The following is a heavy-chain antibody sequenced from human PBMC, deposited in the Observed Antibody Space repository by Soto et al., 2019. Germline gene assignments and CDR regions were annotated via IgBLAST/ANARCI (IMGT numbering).Heavy chain of an antibody. CDR1: GFTFSSYA. CDR3: AKKGATNYYDSSSYYISDYYYGMDV. J-gene: IGHJ6*02. V-gene: IGHV3-23*01. Sequence: GGSLRLSCAASGFTFSSYAMSWVRQAPGKGLEWVSAISGSGGSTYYADSVKGRFTISRDNSKNTLYLQMNSLRAEDTAVYYCAKKGATNYYDSSSYYISDYYYGMDVWGQGTTVTVSS. CDR2: ISGSGGST. D-gene: IGHD3-22*01.